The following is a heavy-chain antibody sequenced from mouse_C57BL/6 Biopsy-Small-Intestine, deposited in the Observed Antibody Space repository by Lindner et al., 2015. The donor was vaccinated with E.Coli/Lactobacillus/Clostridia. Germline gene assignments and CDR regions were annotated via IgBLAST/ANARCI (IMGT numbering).Heavy chain of an antibody. CDR2: INPYNGNT. Sequence: VQLQESGPELVKPGASVKMSCKASGYSFTGYFMNWVKQSHGKSLEWIGRINPYNGNTFYNQKFKGKATLTVDKSSSTAHMELRSLTSEDSALYYCARSMGGDYDYYAMDYWGQGTSVTVSS. J-gene: IGHJ4*01. D-gene: IGHD2-13*01. V-gene: IGHV1-20*01. CDR3: ARSMGGDYDYYAMDY. CDR1: GYSFTGYF.